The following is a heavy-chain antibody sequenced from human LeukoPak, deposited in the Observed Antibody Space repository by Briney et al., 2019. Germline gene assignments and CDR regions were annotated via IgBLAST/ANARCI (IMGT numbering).Heavy chain of an antibody. CDR1: EFIFSSYA. D-gene: IGHD6-13*01. CDR2: ISGSADST. V-gene: IGHV3-23*01. J-gene: IGHJ5*01. CDR3: ASMVRITAVWFDS. Sequence: GGSLRLSCAASEFIFSSYAMSWVRQAPGKGLEWVSAISGSADSTYYADSVKGRFTISRDNSKATLYLQMNSLRAEDTAVYYCASMVRITAVWFDSWGQGTLVTVSS.